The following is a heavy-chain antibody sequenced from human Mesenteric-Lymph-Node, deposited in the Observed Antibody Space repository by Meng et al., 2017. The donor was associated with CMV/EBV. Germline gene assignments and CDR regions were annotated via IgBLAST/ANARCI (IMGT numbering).Heavy chain of an antibody. CDR1: GFTFSSYW. CDR2: LNSDGSST. CDR3: AKVSNLVYAIYYFDY. Sequence: GESLKISCEATGFTFSSYWMHWVRQAPGKGLVWVSRLNSDGSSTSYADSVKGRFTISRDNAKNMLYLQMNSLRAEDTAVYYCAKVSNLVYAIYYFDYWGQGTLVTVSS. V-gene: IGHV3-74*01. D-gene: IGHD2-8*01. J-gene: IGHJ4*02.